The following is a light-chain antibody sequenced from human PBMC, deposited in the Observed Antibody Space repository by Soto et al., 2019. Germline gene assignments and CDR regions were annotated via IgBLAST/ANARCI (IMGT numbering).Light chain of an antibody. CDR2: AAS. J-gene: IGKJ5*01. CDR1: QSISRY. Sequence: SPSSLSASVGDRVTITCRASQSISRYLNWYQQKPGKAPKLLIYAASSLQSGVPSRFSGSGSGTDFTLTISSLQPEDFATYYCQQSYSTPFFGQGTRLEIK. CDR3: QQSYSTPF. V-gene: IGKV1-39*01.